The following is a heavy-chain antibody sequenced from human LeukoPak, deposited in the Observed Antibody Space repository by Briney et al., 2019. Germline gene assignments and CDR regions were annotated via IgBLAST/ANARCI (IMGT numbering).Heavy chain of an antibody. D-gene: IGHD1-1*01. Sequence: PGGSLRLSCAASGFPFSTNDMSWVRQAPGKGLEWVSAISGSASGGITYEDSVKGRFTISRDNSKGTLYLHMNSLRAEDTAVYYCAKVKTHWYFDNWGRGTLVTVSS. J-gene: IGHJ4*02. V-gene: IGHV3-23*01. CDR1: GFPFSTND. CDR3: AKVKTHWYFDN. CDR2: ISGSASGGI.